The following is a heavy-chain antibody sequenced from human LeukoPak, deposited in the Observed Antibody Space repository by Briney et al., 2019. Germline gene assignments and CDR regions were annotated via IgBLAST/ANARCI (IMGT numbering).Heavy chain of an antibody. CDR1: GGSISAYY. V-gene: IGHV4-59*01. CDR2: IYYSGST. CDR3: VRDLVTYDDAFDI. D-gene: IGHD3-22*01. Sequence: PSETLSLTCTVSGGSISAYYWSWIRQPPGRGLEWIGYIYYSGSTMYKPSLKSRVTISVDTSKNQFSLKLSSVTAADTAVYYCVRDLVTYDDAFDIWGQGTMVTVSS. J-gene: IGHJ3*02.